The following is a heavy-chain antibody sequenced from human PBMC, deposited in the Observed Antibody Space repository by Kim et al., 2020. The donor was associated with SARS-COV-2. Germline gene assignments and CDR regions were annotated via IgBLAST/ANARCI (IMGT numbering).Heavy chain of an antibody. V-gene: IGHV3-30*04. CDR1: GFTFSSYA. Sequence: GGSLRLSCAASGFTFSSYAMHWVRQAPGKGLEWVAVISYDGSNKYYADSVKGRFTISRDNSKNTLYLQMNSLRAEDTAVYYCAREWPPEGFGELYAWFDPWGQGTLVTVSS. CDR3: AREWPPEGFGELYAWFDP. D-gene: IGHD3-10*01. CDR2: ISYDGSNK. J-gene: IGHJ5*02.